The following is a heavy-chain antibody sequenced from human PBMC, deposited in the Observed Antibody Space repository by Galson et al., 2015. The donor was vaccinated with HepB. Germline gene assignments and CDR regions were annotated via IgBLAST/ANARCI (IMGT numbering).Heavy chain of an antibody. CDR2: INPNSGVT. V-gene: IGHV1-2*02. CDR3: AKEGSGYSYGSFDS. D-gene: IGHD3-22*01. CDR1: GYIFTGHY. J-gene: IGHJ4*02. Sequence: SVKVSCKASGYIFTGHYLHWVRQAPGQGLEWMGWINPNSGVTHYAQNFQGRVTMTRDTSINTAYMELSRLRSDDTAVYYCAKEGSGYSYGSFDSWGLGTLVTVPS.